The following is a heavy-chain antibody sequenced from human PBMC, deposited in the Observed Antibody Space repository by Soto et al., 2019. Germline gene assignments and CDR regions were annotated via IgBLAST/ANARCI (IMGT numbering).Heavy chain of an antibody. J-gene: IGHJ4*02. V-gene: IGHV3-74*01. Sequence: EVQLVESGGGSVQTGGSLKISCAASGFTLGSYWMDWVRQAPGKGLVWVSRINGDGSRITYADSVKGRFTISRDNAQNTLYLQMNSLRADDSAVYYCSRETLWFGESPRSGGQGTLVTVSS. CDR3: SRETLWFGESPRS. CDR2: INGDGSRI. CDR1: GFTLGSYW. D-gene: IGHD3-10*01.